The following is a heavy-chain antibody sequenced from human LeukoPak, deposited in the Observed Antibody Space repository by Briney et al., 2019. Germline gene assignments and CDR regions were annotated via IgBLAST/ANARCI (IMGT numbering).Heavy chain of an antibody. CDR3: GRVPAAGTGPDY. D-gene: IGHD6-13*01. CDR1: GGSVSSTNDY. V-gene: IGHV4-61*01. J-gene: IGHJ4*02. CDR2: FSYNVHI. Sequence: SETLSLTCTVSGGSVSSTNDYWSWIRQPPGKGLEWVVFFSYNVHIDYNPSLKSRVTISVYTTKNQFSLRLSSVTAADTAIYYCGRVPAAGTGPDYWGQGTLVTVSS.